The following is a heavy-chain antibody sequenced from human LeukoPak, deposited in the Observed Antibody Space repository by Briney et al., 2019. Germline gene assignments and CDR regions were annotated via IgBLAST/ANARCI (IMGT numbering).Heavy chain of an antibody. CDR2: ISGSGGST. V-gene: IGHV3-23*01. J-gene: IGHJ4*02. CDR3: AKLGYCTNGVCYNFDY. D-gene: IGHD2-8*01. CDR1: GFTFSSYA. Sequence: GGSLRLSCAASGFTFSSYAMSWVRQAPGKGLEWVSAISGSGGSTYYADSVKGRFTNSRDNSKNTLYLQMNSLRAEDTAVYYCAKLGYCTNGVCYNFDYWGQGTLVTVSS.